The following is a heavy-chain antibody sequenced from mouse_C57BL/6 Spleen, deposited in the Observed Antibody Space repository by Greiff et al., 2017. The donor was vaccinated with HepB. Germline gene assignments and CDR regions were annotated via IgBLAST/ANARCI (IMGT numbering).Heavy chain of an antibody. CDR3: ARERLGRWLPYYFDY. D-gene: IGHD2-3*01. J-gene: IGHJ2*01. Sequence: SGAELVRPGASVKMSCKASGYTFTSYNMHWVKQTPRQGLEWIGAIYPGNGDTSYNQKFKGKATLAVDKSSSTAYMQLSSLTSEDSAVYFCARERLGRWLPYYFDYWGQGTTLTVSS. CDR2: IYPGNGDT. CDR1: GYTFTSYN. V-gene: IGHV1-12*01.